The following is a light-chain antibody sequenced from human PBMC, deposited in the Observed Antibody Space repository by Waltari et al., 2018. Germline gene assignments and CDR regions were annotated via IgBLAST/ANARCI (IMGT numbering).Light chain of an antibody. CDR1: SSDVGVYNY. J-gene: IGLJ2*01. CDR2: DVS. V-gene: IGLV2-14*03. Sequence: QSALTQPASVSGSPGQSITISCIGTSSDVGVYNYVSWYQQHPGKPPKLMIYDVSNRPSGGSSRCSGSKSGNTASLTISGLQAEDEADYYCSSYSSSTTPLIFGGGTKLTVL. CDR3: SSYSSSTTPLI.